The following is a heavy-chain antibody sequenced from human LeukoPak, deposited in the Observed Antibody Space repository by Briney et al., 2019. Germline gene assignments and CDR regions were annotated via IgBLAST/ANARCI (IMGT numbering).Heavy chain of an antibody. CDR2: IRYDGSNK. D-gene: IGHD5-12*01. V-gene: IGHV3-30*02. J-gene: IGHJ5*02. CDR3: AKDEWATSWFDP. Sequence: GGSLRLSCAASGFTFSSYGMHWVRQAPGKGLEWVAFIRYDGSNKYYADSVKGRFTISRDNSKNTLYLQMNSLRAEDTAVYYCAKDEWATSWFDPWGQGTLVTVSS. CDR1: GFTFSSYG.